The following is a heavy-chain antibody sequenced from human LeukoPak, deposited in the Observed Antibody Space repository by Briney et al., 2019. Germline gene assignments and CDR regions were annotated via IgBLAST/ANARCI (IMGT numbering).Heavy chain of an antibody. D-gene: IGHD5-18*01. V-gene: IGHV3-43*02. CDR1: GFTLDEYA. J-gene: IGHJ3*02. CDR3: AKAKIQLSMLDAFDI. Sequence: GGSLRLFCAASGFTLDEYAMHWVRQAPGKGLGWVSLISGDGGRKYYADYVKGRFTISRDNSKNSLYLQMNSLRTEDTALYYCAKAKIQLSMLDAFDIWGQGTMVTVSS. CDR2: ISGDGGRK.